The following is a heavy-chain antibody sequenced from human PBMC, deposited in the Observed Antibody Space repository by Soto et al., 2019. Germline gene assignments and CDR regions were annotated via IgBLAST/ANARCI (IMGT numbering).Heavy chain of an antibody. Sequence: QVQLVQSGAEVKKPGASVKVSCEASGYTFNSYGITWVRQAPGQGLEWIGWISAYNGKTNYAQNLQGRVTMTTDTSTSTANMELRSLIFDDTAVYFCARRPRDRAPDFWGQGTLVTVSS. CDR2: ISAYNGKT. CDR1: GYTFNSYG. J-gene: IGHJ4*02. CDR3: ARRPRDRAPDF. D-gene: IGHD3-22*01. V-gene: IGHV1-18*01.